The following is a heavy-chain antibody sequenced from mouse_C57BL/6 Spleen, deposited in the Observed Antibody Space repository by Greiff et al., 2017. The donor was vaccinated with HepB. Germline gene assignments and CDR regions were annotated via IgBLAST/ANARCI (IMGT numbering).Heavy chain of an antibody. CDR3: ARGGIDYYGSIPYYFDY. CDR1: GYTFTGYW. V-gene: IGHV1-9*01. CDR2: ILPGSGST. J-gene: IGHJ2*01. D-gene: IGHD1-1*01. Sequence: QVQLKESGAELMKPGASVKLSCKATGYTFTGYWIEWVKQRPGHGLEWIGEILPGSGSTNYNEKFKGKATFTADTSSNTAYMQLSSLTTEDSAIYYCARGGIDYYGSIPYYFDYWGQGTTLTVSS.